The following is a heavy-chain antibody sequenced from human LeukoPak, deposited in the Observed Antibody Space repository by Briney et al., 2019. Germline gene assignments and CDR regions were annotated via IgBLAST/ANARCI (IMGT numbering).Heavy chain of an antibody. CDR3: ARDLGPYYYYGMDV. CDR2: IYTSGST. V-gene: IGHV4-4*07. CDR1: GGSISSYY. J-gene: IGHJ6*02. D-gene: IGHD3-16*01. Sequence: EASETLSLTCTVSGGSISSYYWSWIRQPAGKGLEWIGRIYTSGSTNYNPSLKSRVTMSVDTSKNQFSLKLSSVTTADTAVNYCARDLGPYYYYGMDVWGQGTTVTVSS.